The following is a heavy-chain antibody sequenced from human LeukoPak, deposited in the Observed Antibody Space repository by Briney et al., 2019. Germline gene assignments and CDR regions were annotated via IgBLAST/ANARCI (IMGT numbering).Heavy chain of an antibody. J-gene: IGHJ4*02. CDR3: ARETIAVAVDY. CDR2: IYYSGST. CDR1: GGSISSSSYY. D-gene: IGHD6-19*01. V-gene: IGHV4-39*01. Sequence: SETLSLTCTVSGGSISSSSYYWGWIRQPPGKGLEWIGSIYYSGSTYYNPSLKSRVTISVDTSKNQFSLKLSSVTAADTAVYYCARETIAVAVDYWGEGNLVTVSS.